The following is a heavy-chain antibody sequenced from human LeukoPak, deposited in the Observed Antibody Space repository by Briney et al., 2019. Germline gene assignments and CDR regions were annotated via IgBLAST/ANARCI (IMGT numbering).Heavy chain of an antibody. Sequence: SETLSLTCTVSGGSISSGGYYWSWIRQHPGKGLEWIGYIYYSGSTYYNPSLKSRVSISVDTSKNQFSLKLTSVTAANTAVYYCARDVTGDTRSTTYGMDVWGQGTTVTVSS. D-gene: IGHD7-27*01. J-gene: IGHJ6*02. CDR3: ARDVTGDTRSTTYGMDV. CDR2: IYYSGST. CDR1: GGSISSGGYY. V-gene: IGHV4-30-4*08.